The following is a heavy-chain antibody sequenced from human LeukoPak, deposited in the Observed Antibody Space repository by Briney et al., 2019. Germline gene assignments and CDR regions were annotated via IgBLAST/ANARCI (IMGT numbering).Heavy chain of an antibody. CDR1: GFTFSSYG. D-gene: IGHD4-17*01. J-gene: IGHJ4*02. CDR2: IKQDGSEK. V-gene: IGHV3-7*01. CDR3: ARHDYGDYDYYFDY. Sequence: GGSLRLSCAASGFTFSSYGIHWVRQAPGKGLEWVANIKQDGSEKYYVDSVKGRFTISRDNAKNSLYLQMNSLRAEDTAVYYCARHDYGDYDYYFDYWGQGTLVTVSS.